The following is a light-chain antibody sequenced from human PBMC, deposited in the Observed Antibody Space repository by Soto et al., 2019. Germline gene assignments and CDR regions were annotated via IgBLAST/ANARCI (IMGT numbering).Light chain of an antibody. V-gene: IGKV3-15*01. CDR2: GAS. CDR1: QSVNAN. J-gene: IGKJ1*01. CDR3: QQYNTWLWT. Sequence: EVVMTQSPATLSVSPGERATLSCRASQSVNANLAWYQQKPGQAPRLLIHGASNGATGIPARFSGSGFGTEFILTISSLQSEDFAVYYCQQYNTWLWTFGQGTKVEIK.